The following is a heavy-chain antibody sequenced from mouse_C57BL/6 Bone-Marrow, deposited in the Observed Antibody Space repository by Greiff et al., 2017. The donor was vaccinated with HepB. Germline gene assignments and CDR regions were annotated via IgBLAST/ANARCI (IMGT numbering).Heavy chain of an antibody. CDR1: GFNIKDYY. V-gene: IGHV14-1*01. Sequence: EVQLQQSGAELVRPGASVKLSCTASGFNIKDYYMHWVKQRPEQGLEWIGRIDPEDGDTEYAPKFQGKATMTADTSSHTAYLQLSSLTSEDTAVYYCTTPITTVPHFDYWGQGTTLTVSS. CDR2: IDPEDGDT. CDR3: TTPITTVPHFDY. J-gene: IGHJ2*01. D-gene: IGHD1-1*01.